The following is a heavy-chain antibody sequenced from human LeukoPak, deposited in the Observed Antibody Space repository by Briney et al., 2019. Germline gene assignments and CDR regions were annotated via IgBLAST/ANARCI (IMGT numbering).Heavy chain of an antibody. CDR3: AKESKWLPSY. Sequence: GGSLRLSCAASGFTFSSFAMAWFRQAPGKGLEWVALISGVSDAIHYVDSVKGRFIISRDNSKSTLFLQMNGLRADDSAIYYCAKESKWLPSYWGQGTRVTASS. CDR1: GFTFSSFA. D-gene: IGHD6-19*01. J-gene: IGHJ4*02. V-gene: IGHV3-23*01. CDR2: ISGVSDAI.